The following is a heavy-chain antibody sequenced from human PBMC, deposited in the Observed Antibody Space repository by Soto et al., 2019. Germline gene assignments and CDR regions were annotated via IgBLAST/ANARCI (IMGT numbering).Heavy chain of an antibody. CDR3: AAGRNYYYGMDV. Sequence: QMQLVQSGPEVKKPGTSVKVSCKASGFTFTSSAVQWVRQARGQRLEWIGWIVVGSGNTNYAQKFQERVTITRGMSTSTAYMELSSLRSEDTAVYYCAAGRNYYYGMDVWGQGTTVTVSS. V-gene: IGHV1-58*01. CDR1: GFTFTSSA. CDR2: IVVGSGNT. J-gene: IGHJ6*02.